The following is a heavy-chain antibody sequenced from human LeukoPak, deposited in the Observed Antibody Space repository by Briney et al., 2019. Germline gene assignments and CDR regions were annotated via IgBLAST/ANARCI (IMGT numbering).Heavy chain of an antibody. V-gene: IGHV3-53*01. Sequence: GGSLRLSCAASGFTVSTHFMSWIRQAPGPGLEWVSVIYSDGSTYYADSVKGRFTISRDNSKNTLHLQMDSLRAEDTAVYYCARSTVGWFDSWGHGTLVTVSS. J-gene: IGHJ5*01. D-gene: IGHD3-16*01. CDR2: IYSDGST. CDR1: GFTVSTHF. CDR3: ARSTVGWFDS.